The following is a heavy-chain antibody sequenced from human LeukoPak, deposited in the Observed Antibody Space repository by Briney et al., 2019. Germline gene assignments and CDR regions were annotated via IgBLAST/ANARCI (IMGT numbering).Heavy chain of an antibody. CDR3: SAGEGYYDSSDYYSAWAFNV. Sequence: GGSLRLSCAASGFTFSIYGMGWVRQAPGKGLEWVSYISNSGNTIYYADSVKGRFTISRDNAKNSLYLQMNSLRAEDTAVYYCSAGEGYYDSSDYYSAWAFNVWGQGTMVTVSS. CDR2: ISNSGNTI. CDR1: GFTFSIYG. V-gene: IGHV3-48*04. D-gene: IGHD3-22*01. J-gene: IGHJ3*01.